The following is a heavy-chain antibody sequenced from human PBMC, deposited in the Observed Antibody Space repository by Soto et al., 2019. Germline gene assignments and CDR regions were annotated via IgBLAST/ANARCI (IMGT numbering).Heavy chain of an antibody. CDR3: ARDRGTSVDDYGDPLTS. J-gene: IGHJ1*01. Sequence: GGSLRLSCAASGFTFNTYNMNWVRQAPGKGLEWVSSISSGSSYIFYADSVKGRFTISRDNTKNSVFLQMNSLRAEDTAVYYCARDRGTSVDDYGDPLTSWGQGTLVTVSS. D-gene: IGHD4-17*01. V-gene: IGHV3-21*01. CDR1: GFTFNTYN. CDR2: ISSGSSYI.